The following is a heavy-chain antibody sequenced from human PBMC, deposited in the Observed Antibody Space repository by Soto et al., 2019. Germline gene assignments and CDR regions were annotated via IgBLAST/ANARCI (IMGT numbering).Heavy chain of an antibody. Sequence: ASVKVSCKASGFTFTGHYIHWVRQAPGQGLEWMGWINPNSGGTSYAQKFQGRVTMTRDTSITTAYMELSRLSSDDTAVYYCAKSGGFLRPSRGYCDYCGQGPLVTVSS. CDR2: INPNSGGT. J-gene: IGHJ4*02. CDR3: AKSGGFLRPSRGYCDY. D-gene: IGHD2-15*01. CDR1: GFTFTGHY. V-gene: IGHV1-2*02.